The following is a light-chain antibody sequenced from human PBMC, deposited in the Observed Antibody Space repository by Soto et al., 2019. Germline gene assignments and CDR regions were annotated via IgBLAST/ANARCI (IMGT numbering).Light chain of an antibody. V-gene: IGKV3-15*01. CDR2: GAS. Sequence: EIVMTQSPATLSVSPGERATLSCRASQSVSSNLARYQQKPGQAPRLLIYGASTRATGIPARFSGSGSGTEFTLTISSLQSEDLAVYYCQQYNNWPPITFGQGTRREIK. J-gene: IGKJ5*01. CDR1: QSVSSN. CDR3: QQYNNWPPIT.